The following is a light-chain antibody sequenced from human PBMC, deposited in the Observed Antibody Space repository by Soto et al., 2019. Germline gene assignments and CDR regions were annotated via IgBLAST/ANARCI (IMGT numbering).Light chain of an antibody. CDR3: QQYHSLPFT. Sequence: DIQMTQSPSSLSASVGDRITITCQASQDISKYLIWYPQTPGKAPKFLIYEASNLERGVPSRFSGSGSGTDFTFTINSLQPEDIATYYCQQYHSLPFTFGPGTKLDIK. CDR2: EAS. V-gene: IGKV1-33*01. CDR1: QDISKY. J-gene: IGKJ3*01.